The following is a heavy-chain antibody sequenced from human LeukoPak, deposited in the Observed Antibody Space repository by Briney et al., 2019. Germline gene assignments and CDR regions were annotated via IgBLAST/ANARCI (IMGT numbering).Heavy chain of an antibody. Sequence: GGTLRLSCEASGFTFSTYGMSWVRQAPGKGLEWVSAISGSGGSTYYADSVKGRFTISRDNSKNTLYLQMNSLRAEDTAVYYCAKESTVTPGNVNWFDTWGQGTLVTVSS. CDR2: ISGSGGST. CDR3: AKESTVTPGNVNWFDT. D-gene: IGHD4-17*01. J-gene: IGHJ5*02. CDR1: GFTFSTYG. V-gene: IGHV3-23*01.